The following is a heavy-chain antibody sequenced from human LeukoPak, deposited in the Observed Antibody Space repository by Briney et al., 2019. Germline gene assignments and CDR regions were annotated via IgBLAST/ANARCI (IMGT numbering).Heavy chain of an antibody. CDR1: GGTLSSYA. CDR3: ARGSTSYYYYMDV. D-gene: IGHD2-15*01. Sequence: SVKVSCKASGGTLSSYAISWVRQAPGQGLEWMGGIIPIFGTANYAQKFQGRVTITADKSTSTAYMELSSLRSEDTAVYYCARGSTSYYYYMDVWGKGTTVTVSS. V-gene: IGHV1-69*06. CDR2: IIPIFGTA. J-gene: IGHJ6*03.